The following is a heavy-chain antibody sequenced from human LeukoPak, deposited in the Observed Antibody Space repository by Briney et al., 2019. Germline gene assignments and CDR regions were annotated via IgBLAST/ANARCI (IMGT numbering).Heavy chain of an antibody. CDR1: GFTFSNYD. J-gene: IGHJ4*02. CDR3: ATPRGSGSYLAFDY. Sequence: PGGSLRLSCAASGFTFSNYDMHWVRQATGKGLEWVSGIGTAGDIYYPGSVKGRFTISRDNAKNTLYLQMNSLRAEDTAVYYCATPRGSGSYLAFDYWGQGTLVTVSS. D-gene: IGHD1-26*01. CDR2: IGTAGDI. V-gene: IGHV3-13*01.